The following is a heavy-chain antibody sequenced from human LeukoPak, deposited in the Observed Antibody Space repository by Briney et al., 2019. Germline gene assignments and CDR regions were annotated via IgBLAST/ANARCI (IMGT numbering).Heavy chain of an antibody. CDR2: ISGSGGST. V-gene: IGHV3-23*01. J-gene: IGHJ4*02. D-gene: IGHD3-10*01. CDR1: GFTFSRYA. Sequence: GGSLRLSCAASGFTFSRYAMSWVRQAPGKGLEWVSGISGSGGSTYYADSVMGRFTISRDNSKNTLYLQMNSLRAEDTAVYYCERDRVTMVRGVIIQRRGFDYWGQGTLVTVSS. CDR3: ERDRVTMVRGVIIQRRGFDY.